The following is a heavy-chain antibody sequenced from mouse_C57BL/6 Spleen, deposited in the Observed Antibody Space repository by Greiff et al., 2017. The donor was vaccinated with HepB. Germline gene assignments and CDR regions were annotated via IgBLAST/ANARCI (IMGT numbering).Heavy chain of an antibody. CDR2: ISYDGSN. CDR3: AYDGPYFDY. D-gene: IGHD2-3*01. J-gene: IGHJ2*01. V-gene: IGHV3-6*01. CDR1: GYSITSGYY. Sequence: VQLKESGPGLVKPSQSLSLTCSVTGYSITSGYYWNWIRQFPGNKLEWMGYISYDGSNNYNPSLKNRISITRDTSKNQFFLKLNSVTTEDTATYYCAYDGPYFDYWGQGTTLTVSS.